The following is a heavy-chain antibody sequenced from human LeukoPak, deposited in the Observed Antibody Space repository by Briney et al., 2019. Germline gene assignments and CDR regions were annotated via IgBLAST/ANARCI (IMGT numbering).Heavy chain of an antibody. CDR3: AKDRGSSWTGFDY. CDR2: ISWNSGSI. Sequence: GGSLRLSCAASGFTFDDYAMHWVPEAPGKGGEWVSGISWNSGSIGYADSVKGRFTISRDNAKNSLYLQMNSLRAEDTALYYCAKDRGSSWTGFDYWGQGTLVTVSS. D-gene: IGHD6-13*01. J-gene: IGHJ4*02. V-gene: IGHV3-9*01. CDR1: GFTFDDYA.